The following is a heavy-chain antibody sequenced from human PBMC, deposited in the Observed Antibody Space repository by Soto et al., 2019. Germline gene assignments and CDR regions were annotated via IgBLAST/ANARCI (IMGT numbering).Heavy chain of an antibody. V-gene: IGHV1-2*02. Sequence: QVHLVQSGAEVTKPGASVKVSCEYTFTGYYLHWVRQTPGQRLEWMGWINPNGGGTIYAQEFQGRISMTRDASIPTAYMELSRLNSADTAFYDCATSSDWSPLLDYWGRGTLVTVSS. CDR3: ATSSDWSPLLDY. CDR1: EYTFTGYY. D-gene: IGHD6-19*01. CDR2: INPNGGGT. J-gene: IGHJ4*02.